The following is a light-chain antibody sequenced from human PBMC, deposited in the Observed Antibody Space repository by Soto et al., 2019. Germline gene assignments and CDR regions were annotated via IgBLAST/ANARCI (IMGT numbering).Light chain of an antibody. J-gene: IGKJ4*01. CDR3: QQYNDWPLT. V-gene: IGKV3D-15*01. CDR2: GAS. Sequence: EIVMTQSPATLSVSPGDGATLSCMASQSVDSNLAWYQQKPGQTPRLLMYGASTRPTGIPARFSGSGSGTECTLTIISLQSEDSAVYYCQQYNDWPLTLGGGTKVDIK. CDR1: QSVDSN.